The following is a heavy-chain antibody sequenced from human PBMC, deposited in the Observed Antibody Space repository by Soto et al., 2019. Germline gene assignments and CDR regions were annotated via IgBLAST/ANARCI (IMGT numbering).Heavy chain of an antibody. J-gene: IGHJ5*01. V-gene: IGHV2-5*02. Sequence: QITLKESGPALVKPTQTLTLTCTFSGFSLTTSGVGVGWLRQPPGKAPEWPALISWDDDKRCSPSLKTRLTITKDTSKNQVVLTMTNMDPVDTATYYCARFTTISEKWLDSWGHGTQVTVSS. D-gene: IGHD3-22*01. CDR3: ARFTTISEKWLDS. CDR1: GFSLTTSGVG. CDR2: ISWDDDK.